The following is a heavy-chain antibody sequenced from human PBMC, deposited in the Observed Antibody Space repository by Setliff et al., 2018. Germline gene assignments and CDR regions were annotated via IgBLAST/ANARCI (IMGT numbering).Heavy chain of an antibody. CDR2: IYHNGNT. J-gene: IGHJ6*02. CDR1: GGSISPYF. Sequence: SETLSLTCTVSGGSISPYFWSWIRQPPGKGLQWIGYIYHNGNTNFNPSLKTRVTMSVDTSKNQFALNLRSVTAADAAVYYCVRDRTAYSYGLDVWGQGTTVTVSS. D-gene: IGHD5-18*01. V-gene: IGHV4-59*01. CDR3: VRDRTAYSYGLDV.